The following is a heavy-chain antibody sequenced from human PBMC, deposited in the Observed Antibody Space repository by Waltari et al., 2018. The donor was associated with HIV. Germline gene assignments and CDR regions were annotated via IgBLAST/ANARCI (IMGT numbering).Heavy chain of an antibody. CDR3: ARGGCSGRTCYSKSFDL. V-gene: IGHV1-69*01. D-gene: IGHD2-15*01. CDR2: IIPKFGAT. Sequence: QVQLVQSGAEMKMSESSVKVSCKASGGGFGSYTISWVRQAPGQGLEWMGGIIPKFGATHFAQKFQGRVTISADESTSTVYLELTSLRSDDTAVYYCARGGCSGRTCYSKSFDLWGQGTKVTVSS. CDR1: GGGFGSYT. J-gene: IGHJ3*01.